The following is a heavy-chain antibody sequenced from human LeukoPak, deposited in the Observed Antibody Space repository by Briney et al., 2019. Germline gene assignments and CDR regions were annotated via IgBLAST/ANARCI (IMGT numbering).Heavy chain of an antibody. CDR3: ARYGDEGFGY. D-gene: IGHD5-24*01. CDR1: GGTFSSYA. J-gene: IGHJ4*02. CDR2: IIPIFGTA. V-gene: IGHV1-69*13. Sequence: SVKVSCRASGGTFSSYAIGWVRQAPGQGLEWMGGIIPIFGTANYAQKFQGRVTITADESTSTAYMELSSLRSEDTAVYYCARYGDEGFGYWGQGTLVTVSS.